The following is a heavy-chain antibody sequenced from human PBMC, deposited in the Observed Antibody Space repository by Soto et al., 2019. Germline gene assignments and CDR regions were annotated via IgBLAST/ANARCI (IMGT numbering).Heavy chain of an antibody. CDR2: IKSKTDGGAT. V-gene: IGHV3-15*01. CDR1: GFTFSIAW. CDR3: TVYGGNGAFDS. Sequence: PGGSLRLSCAASGFTFSIAWMSWVRQAPGKGLEWVGRIKSKTDGGATDYAAPVKGRFTISRDDSTNTLWLQMNSLKTEDTAVYYCTVYGGNGAFDSWGQGTLVTVSS. J-gene: IGHJ4*02. D-gene: IGHD4-17*01.